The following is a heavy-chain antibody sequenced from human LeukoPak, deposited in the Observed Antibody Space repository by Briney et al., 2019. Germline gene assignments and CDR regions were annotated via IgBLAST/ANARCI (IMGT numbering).Heavy chain of an antibody. CDR2: ISSSSTI. V-gene: IGHV3-48*01. J-gene: IGHJ4*02. CDR1: GFTFSSYS. D-gene: IGHD3-10*01. CDR3: AREPRGAYFDY. Sequence: PGGSLRLPCTASGFTFSSYSMNWVRQAPGKGLEWVSYISSSSTIYYADSVKGRFTISRDNAKNSLYLQMNSLRAEDTAVYYCAREPRGAYFDYWGQGTLVTVSS.